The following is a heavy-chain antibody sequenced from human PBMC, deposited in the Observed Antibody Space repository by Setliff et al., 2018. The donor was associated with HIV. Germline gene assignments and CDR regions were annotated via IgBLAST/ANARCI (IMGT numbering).Heavy chain of an antibody. D-gene: IGHD2-8*01. V-gene: IGHV1-18*01. J-gene: IGHJ3*02. CDR2: ISAYNGNT. Sequence: ASVKVSCKASGYTFTSYAMHWVRQAPGQRLEWMGWISAYNGNTNYPQKFQGRVTMTTDTSTSTAYMELRSLRSDDTAVYYCARGYCTNAVCSDAFDIWGQGTMVTVSS. CDR1: GYTFTSYA. CDR3: ARGYCTNAVCSDAFDI.